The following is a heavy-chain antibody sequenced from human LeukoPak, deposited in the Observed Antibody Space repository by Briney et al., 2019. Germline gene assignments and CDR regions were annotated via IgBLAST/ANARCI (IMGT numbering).Heavy chain of an antibody. D-gene: IGHD6-19*01. J-gene: IGHJ4*02. CDR3: ARGDGTVAVFDY. CDR2: IYYSGST. Sequence: SETLSLTCTVSGGSISSGGYYWIWLRQHPGKGLEWIGYIYYSGSTYYNPSLKSRVTISVDTSKNQFSLKLSSVTAADSALYYCARGDGTVAVFDYWGQGSLVTVSS. CDR1: GGSISSGGYY. V-gene: IGHV4-31*03.